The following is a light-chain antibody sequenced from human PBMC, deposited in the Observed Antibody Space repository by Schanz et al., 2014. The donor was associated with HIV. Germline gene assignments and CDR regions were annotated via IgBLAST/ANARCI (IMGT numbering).Light chain of an antibody. V-gene: IGKV1-9*01. CDR1: QGISSY. CDR3: QQYDSDWT. Sequence: IQMTQSPSSLSASVGDRVTITCRASQGISSYLAWYQQKPGKAPKVLIYAASTLQSGVPSRFSGSGSGTDFTLTISSLQPDDFATYYCQQYDSDWTFGQGTKVEIK. J-gene: IGKJ1*01. CDR2: AAS.